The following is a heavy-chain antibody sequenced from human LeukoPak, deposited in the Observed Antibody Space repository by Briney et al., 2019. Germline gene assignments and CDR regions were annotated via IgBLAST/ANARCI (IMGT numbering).Heavy chain of an antibody. CDR1: GFTFSSYE. J-gene: IGHJ4*02. D-gene: IGHD3-3*01. V-gene: IGHV3-49*04. CDR3: TRDISIFGFDY. Sequence: GGSLRLSCAASGFTFSSYEMNWVRQAPGKGLEWVGLIRSKAYGATTEYAASVKGRFTISRDDSKSIAYLQMNSLKTEDTAVYYCTRDISIFGFDYWGQGTLVTVSS. CDR2: IRSKAYGATT.